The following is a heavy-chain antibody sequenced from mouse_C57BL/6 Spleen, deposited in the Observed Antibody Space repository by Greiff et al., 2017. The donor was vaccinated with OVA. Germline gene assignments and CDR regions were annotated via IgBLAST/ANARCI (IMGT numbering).Heavy chain of an antibody. CDR2: INPNNGGT. J-gene: IGHJ1*03. CDR1: GYTFTDYY. CDR3: AGIYYDYDGRYFDV. Sequence: VQLQQSGPELVKPGASVKISCKASGYTFTDYYMNWVKQSHGKSLEWIGDINPNNGGTSYNQKFKGKATLTVDKSSSTAYMELRSLTSEDSAVYYCAGIYYDYDGRYFDVWGTGTTVTVSS. D-gene: IGHD2-4*01. V-gene: IGHV1-26*01.